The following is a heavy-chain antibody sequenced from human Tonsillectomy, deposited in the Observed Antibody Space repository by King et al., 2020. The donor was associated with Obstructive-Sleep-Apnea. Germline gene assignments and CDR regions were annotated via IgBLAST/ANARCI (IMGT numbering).Heavy chain of an antibody. D-gene: IGHD3-3*01. J-gene: IGHJ3*02. CDR1: GGSISSSSYY. Sequence: PLQESGPGLVKPSETLSLTCTVSGGSISSSSYYWGWIRQPPGKGLEWIGSIYYSGSTYYNPSLKSRVTISVDTSKNQFSLKLSSVTAADTAVYYCARDRDFWGGPLREDAFDIWGQGTMVTVSS. V-gene: IGHV4-39*07. CDR3: ARDRDFWGGPLREDAFDI. CDR2: IYYSGST.